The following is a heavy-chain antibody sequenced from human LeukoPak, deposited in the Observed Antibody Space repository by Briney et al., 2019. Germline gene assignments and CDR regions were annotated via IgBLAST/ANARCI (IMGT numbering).Heavy chain of an antibody. V-gene: IGHV4-30-2*01. CDR3: ARGPGGGYDSSGYYRDAFDI. CDR2: IYHSGST. D-gene: IGHD3-22*01. CDR1: GGSISSGGYS. Sequence: KSSQTLSLTCAVSGGSISSGGYSWSWIRQPPGKGLEWIGYIYHSGSTYYNPSLKSRVTISVDRSKYQFSLKLSSVTAADTAVYYCARGPGGGYDSSGYYRDAFDIWGQGTMVTVSS. J-gene: IGHJ3*02.